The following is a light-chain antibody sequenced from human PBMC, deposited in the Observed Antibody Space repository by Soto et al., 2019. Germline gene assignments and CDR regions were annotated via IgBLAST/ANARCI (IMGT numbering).Light chain of an antibody. V-gene: IGKV3-15*01. CDR2: GAS. CDR3: QHYYNWPYT. J-gene: IGKJ2*01. Sequence: EIVMTQSPATLSVSAGERVTLSCRASQSVSSNLAWYHQKPGRAPRLLIYGASTRATGIPVRFSGSGSGTEFTLTISSLQSEDFAVYYCQHYYNWPYTFGQGTKLEIK. CDR1: QSVSSN.